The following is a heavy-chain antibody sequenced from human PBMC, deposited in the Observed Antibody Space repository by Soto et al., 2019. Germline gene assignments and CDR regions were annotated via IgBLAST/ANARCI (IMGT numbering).Heavy chain of an antibody. J-gene: IGHJ6*02. CDR2: ISTRGSTI. V-gene: IGHV3-48*03. CDR1: GLTLSDYE. D-gene: IGHD1-26*01. Sequence: GGSLRLSCSASGLTLSDYELHWVRQAPGKGLEWVSYISTRGSTIYYADSVKGRFTISRDNAKNSLYLEVNRLRPEDTGVYYCARVRAGAANGYYGMDVWGQGTTVTVSS. CDR3: ARVRAGAANGYYGMDV.